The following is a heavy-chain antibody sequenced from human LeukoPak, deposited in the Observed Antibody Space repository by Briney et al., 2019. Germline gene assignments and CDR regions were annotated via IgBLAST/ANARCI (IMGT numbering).Heavy chain of an antibody. CDR1: GFTFSNYP. CDR2: ISYDGSNK. D-gene: IGHD3-16*02. CDR3: ARGSNGSWRRGELALIGAFDI. J-gene: IGHJ3*02. V-gene: IGHV3-30*04. Sequence: GGSLRPSCAASGFTFSNYPFHWVRQAPGRGLEWMALISYDGSNKYIADSVKGRFTISRDNFKNTLYLQMNSLRAEDTAVFYCARGSNGSWRRGELALIGAFDIWGQGTMVTVSS.